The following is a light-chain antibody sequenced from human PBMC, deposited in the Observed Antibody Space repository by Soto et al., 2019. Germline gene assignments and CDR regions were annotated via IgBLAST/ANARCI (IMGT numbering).Light chain of an antibody. V-gene: IGKV3-11*01. CDR3: QHRSNWPPLT. Sequence: EIVLTQSPATLSLSPGERATLSCRASQSVSSYLAWYHQKPGQAPRLLIYDASNRATGIPARFSGSGSGTDFTLTIRRLESEALAVYYCQHRSNWPPLTFGGGPKVEIK. J-gene: IGKJ4*01. CDR1: QSVSSY. CDR2: DAS.